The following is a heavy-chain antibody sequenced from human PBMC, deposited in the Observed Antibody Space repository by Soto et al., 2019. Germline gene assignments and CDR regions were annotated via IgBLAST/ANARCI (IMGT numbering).Heavy chain of an antibody. V-gene: IGHV3-21*01. J-gene: IGHJ5*02. CDR1: GFTFTSYS. CDR2: ISSSSSYM. CDR3: ASNSPEYSSSSGWFDP. Sequence: PAWSLRLSCAASGFTFTSYSMNWVRQAPVKGLEWVSSISSSSSYMYYADSVRGRFTISRYNAENSMYLRMNSLRAEDTAVYYCASNSPEYSSSSGWFDPCGQGSLAIVS. D-gene: IGHD6-6*01.